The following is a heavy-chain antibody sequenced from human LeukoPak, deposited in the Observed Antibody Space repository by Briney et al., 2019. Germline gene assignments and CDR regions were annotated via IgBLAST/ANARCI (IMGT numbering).Heavy chain of an antibody. CDR3: AREGLGSGAYGGIDY. CDR2: INPNTGLT. J-gene: IGHJ4*02. D-gene: IGHD1-26*01. V-gene: IGHV1-8*01. CDR1: GYSFTAYD. Sequence: ASVKVSCKASGYSFTAYDINWVRQATGQGLEWIGYINPNTGLTESAQKFQGRVSLTRDTSITTAYMELSSLTSEDTAVYYCAREGLGSGAYGGIDYWGQGTLVTVSS.